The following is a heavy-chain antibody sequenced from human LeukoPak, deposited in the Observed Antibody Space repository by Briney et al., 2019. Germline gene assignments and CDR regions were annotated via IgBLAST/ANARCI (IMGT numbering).Heavy chain of an antibody. D-gene: IGHD5-18*01. CDR2: ISSSGSTI. Sequence: GGSLRLSCAASGFTFSDYYMSWIRQATGKGLEWVSYISSSGSTIYYADCVKGRFTISRDNATNSLYLQVNSLRAGDTAVYYFARSRLWFDYCGQGTLVTVSS. V-gene: IGHV3-11*04. CDR3: ARSRLWFDY. J-gene: IGHJ4*02. CDR1: GFTFSDYY.